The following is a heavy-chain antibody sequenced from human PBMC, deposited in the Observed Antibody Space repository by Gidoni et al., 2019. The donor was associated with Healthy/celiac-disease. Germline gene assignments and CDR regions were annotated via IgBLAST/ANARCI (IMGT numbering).Heavy chain of an antibody. CDR2: ISSSSSYI. J-gene: IGHJ3*02. CDR3: ARTRYQDGYRWHGHDAFDI. Sequence: EVQLVESGGGLVKPGGSLRLSCAASGFTFSSYSMNWVRQAPGKGLEWVSSISSSSSYIYYADSVKGRFTISRDNAKNSLYLQMNSLRAEDTAVYYCARTRYQDGYRWHGHDAFDIWGQGTMVTVSS. V-gene: IGHV3-21*01. D-gene: IGHD5-12*01. CDR1: GFTFSSYS.